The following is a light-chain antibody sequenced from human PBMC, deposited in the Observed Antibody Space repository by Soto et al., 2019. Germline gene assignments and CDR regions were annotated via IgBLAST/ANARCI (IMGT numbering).Light chain of an antibody. V-gene: IGKV3-20*01. Sequence: VFTDSPPTLFLSQGKSATLSYRASQSVSSYFAWYQQKPGQAPRLVIFGASSRATGIPDRFSGSGSGTDFTLTISRLEPEDFAVYYCQQYGSSPFTFGQGTQLEIK. J-gene: IGKJ5*01. CDR3: QQYGSSPFT. CDR1: QSVSSY. CDR2: GAS.